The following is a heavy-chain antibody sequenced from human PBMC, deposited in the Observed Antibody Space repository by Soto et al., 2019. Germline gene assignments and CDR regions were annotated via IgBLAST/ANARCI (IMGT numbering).Heavy chain of an antibody. J-gene: IGHJ3*02. Sequence: SVKVSCTAAGFTFTSSAVQWVRQARGQRLEWIGWIVVGSGNTNYAQKFQERVTITRDMSTSTAYMELSSLRSEDTAVYYCAAPISSHYGGNGLDIWGQGTMVTVSS. D-gene: IGHD4-17*01. CDR3: AAPISSHYGGNGLDI. CDR2: IVVGSGNT. V-gene: IGHV1-58*01. CDR1: GFTFTSSA.